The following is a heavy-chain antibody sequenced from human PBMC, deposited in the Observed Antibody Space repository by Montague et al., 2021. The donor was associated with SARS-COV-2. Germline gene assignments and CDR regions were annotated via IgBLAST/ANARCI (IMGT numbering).Heavy chain of an antibody. D-gene: IGHD1-26*01. CDR1: GDSVSGLRRR. Sequence: CAISGDSVSGLRRRSEELTPEPPSAFEFVGRPFYETEWYFDYAISLRGRITINPDTSKNQFSLQLDSVTLDDTAVYYCARYSYSWTYFGLNDAFDIWGQGTLVTVSS. CDR3: ARYSYSWTYFGLNDAFDI. J-gene: IGHJ3*02. CDR2: PFYETEWYF. V-gene: IGHV6-1*01.